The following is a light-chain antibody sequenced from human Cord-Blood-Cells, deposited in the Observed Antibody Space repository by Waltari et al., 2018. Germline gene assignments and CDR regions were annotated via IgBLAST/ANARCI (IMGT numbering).Light chain of an antibody. V-gene: IGLV2-11*01. CDR3: CTYAGSNWV. CDR1: SSDVGGYNY. Sequence: QSALTQPRSVSGSPGQSVTISCTGTSSDVGGYNYVSLYQQHPGKAPKLMIYDVSKRPSGVPDRFSGSKSGNTASLTISGLQAEDEADYYCCTYAGSNWVFGGGTKLTVL. J-gene: IGLJ3*02. CDR2: DVS.